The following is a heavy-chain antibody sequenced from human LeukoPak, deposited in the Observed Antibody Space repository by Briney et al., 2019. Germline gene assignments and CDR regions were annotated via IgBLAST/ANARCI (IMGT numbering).Heavy chain of an antibody. J-gene: IGHJ4*02. CDR3: AKRMASPYYYDSSGYYSE. CDR2: ISTYNGNT. D-gene: IGHD3-22*01. CDR1: GYTFTSYG. V-gene: IGHV1-18*01. Sequence: RGASVTVSCKASGYTFTSYGISWVRQAPGQGLEWMGWISTYNGNTNYAQKLQGRVTMTTDTSTSTAHMELRSLRSDDTAVYYCAKRMASPYYYDSSGYYSEWGQGTLVTVSS.